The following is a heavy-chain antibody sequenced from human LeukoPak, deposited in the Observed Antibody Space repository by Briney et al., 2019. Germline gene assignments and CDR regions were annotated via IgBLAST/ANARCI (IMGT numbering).Heavy chain of an antibody. D-gene: IGHD6-13*01. CDR2: IYYSGST. CDR1: GGSISSYY. V-gene: IGHV4-59*01. CDR3: ARSMGQQLALDYYYYYMDV. Sequence: SETLSLTCTVSGGSISSYYWSWIRQPPGKGLEWIGYIYYSGSTNYNPSLKSRVTISVDTSKNQFSLKLSSVAAADTAVYYCARSMGQQLALDYYYYYMDVWGKGTTVTVSS. J-gene: IGHJ6*03.